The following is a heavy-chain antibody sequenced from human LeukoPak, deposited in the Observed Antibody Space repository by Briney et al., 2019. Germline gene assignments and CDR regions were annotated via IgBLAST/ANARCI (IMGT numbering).Heavy chain of an antibody. Sequence: SETLSLTCTVSGGSISSGSYYWSWIRQPAGKGLEWIGRIYTSGSTNYNPSLKSRVTISVDTSKNQFSLKLSSVTAADTAAYYCARVYRNGVVIDYWGQGTLVTVSS. CDR2: IYTSGST. D-gene: IGHD3-3*01. J-gene: IGHJ4*02. CDR3: ARVYRNGVVIDY. CDR1: GGSISSGSYY. V-gene: IGHV4-61*02.